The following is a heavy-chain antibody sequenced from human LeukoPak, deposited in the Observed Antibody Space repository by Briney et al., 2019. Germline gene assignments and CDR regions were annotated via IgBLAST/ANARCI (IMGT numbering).Heavy chain of an antibody. Sequence: PGGSLRLSCAASGFTFSSYSMNWVRQAPGKGLEWVSFISSSSSYIYYADSVKGRFTISRDNAKNSLYLQMNSLRAEDTAVYYCSILGEYCSSTSCHHDYWGQGTLVTVSS. CDR1: GFTFSSYS. CDR2: ISSSSSYI. D-gene: IGHD2-2*01. CDR3: SILGEYCSSTSCHHDY. J-gene: IGHJ4*02. V-gene: IGHV3-21*01.